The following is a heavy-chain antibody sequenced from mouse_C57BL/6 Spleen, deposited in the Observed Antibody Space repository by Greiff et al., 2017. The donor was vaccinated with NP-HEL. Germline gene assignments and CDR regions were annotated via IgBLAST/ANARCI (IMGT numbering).Heavy chain of an antibody. D-gene: IGHD4-1*01. J-gene: IGHJ3*01. Sequence: QVQLQQPGAELVRPGSSVKLSCKASGYTFTSYWMDWVKQRPGQGLEWIGNIYPSDSETHYNQKFKDKATLTVDKSSSTAYMQLSSLTSEDSAVYYCARRELGPFAYWGQGTLVTVSA. CDR3: ARRELGPFAY. V-gene: IGHV1-61*01. CDR2: IYPSDSET. CDR1: GYTFTSYW.